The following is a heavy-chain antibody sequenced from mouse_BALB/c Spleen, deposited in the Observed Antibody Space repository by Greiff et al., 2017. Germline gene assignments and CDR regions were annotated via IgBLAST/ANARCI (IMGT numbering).Heavy chain of an antibody. CDR2: IWAGGST. CDR3: ARYGPYAMDY. D-gene: IGHD1-2*01. Sequence: QVQLKQSGPGLVAPSQSLSITCTVSGFSLTSYGVHWVRQPPGKGLEWLGVIWAGGSTNYNSALMSRLSISKDNSKSQVFLKINSLQTDDTAMYYCARYGPYAMDYWGQGTSVTVSS. J-gene: IGHJ4*01. CDR1: GFSLTSYG. V-gene: IGHV2-9*02.